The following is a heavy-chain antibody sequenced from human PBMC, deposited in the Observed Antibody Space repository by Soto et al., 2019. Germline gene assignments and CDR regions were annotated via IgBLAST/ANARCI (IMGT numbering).Heavy chain of an antibody. CDR2: ISAYNGNT. J-gene: IGHJ3*01. D-gene: IGHD2-15*01. CDR3: ARVSPKDCSGCSFYSPPNSFHF. Sequence: GASVKVSCKASGYTFTSYGISWVRQAPGQGLEWMGWISAYNGNTNYAQKLQGRVTMTTDTSTSTAYMELRSLRSDDTAVYYCARVSPKDCSGCSFYSPPNSFHFWAQGTMVTVSS. CDR1: GYTFTSYG. V-gene: IGHV1-18*01.